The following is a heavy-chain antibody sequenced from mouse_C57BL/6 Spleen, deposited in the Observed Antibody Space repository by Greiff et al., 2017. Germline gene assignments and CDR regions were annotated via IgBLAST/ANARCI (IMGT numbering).Heavy chain of an antibody. V-gene: IGHV1-82*01. CDR2: IYPGDGDT. CDR3: ARADYYGSYYCAMDY. Sequence: QVQLKESGPELVKPGASVKISCKASGYAFSSYWMNWVKQRPGKGLEWIGSIYPGDGDTHYNGKFKGKATLTEDKSSSTAYMQLSSLTSEDSAFYCCARADYYGSYYCAMDYWGQGTSVTVSS. J-gene: IGHJ4*01. D-gene: IGHD1-1*01. CDR1: GYAFSSYW.